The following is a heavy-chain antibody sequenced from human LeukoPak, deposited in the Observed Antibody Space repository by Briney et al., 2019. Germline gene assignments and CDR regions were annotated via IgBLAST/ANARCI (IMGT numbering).Heavy chain of an antibody. D-gene: IGHD3-22*01. Sequence: GESLKISCKGSGYSFTTYWIGWVRQMPGKGLEWIGVIYPGDSDARYSPAFQGQVTISADKSISTAYLQWSSLKASDTAMYYCARYYDGSGYADYWGQGTLVTVSS. CDR3: ARYYDGSGYADY. CDR2: IYPGDSDA. V-gene: IGHV5-51*01. CDR1: GYSFTTYW. J-gene: IGHJ4*02.